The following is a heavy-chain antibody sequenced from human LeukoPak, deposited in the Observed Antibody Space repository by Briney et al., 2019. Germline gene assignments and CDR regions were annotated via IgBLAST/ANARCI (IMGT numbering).Heavy chain of an antibody. CDR3: ARGPSNNWFDP. J-gene: IGHJ5*02. Sequence: GASVTVSCTASGGTFSSYAISWVRQAPGQGLEWMGGIIPIFGTANYAQKFQGRVTITADESTSTAYMELSSLRSEDTAVYYCARGPSNNWFDPWGQGTLVTVSS. V-gene: IGHV1-69*01. CDR1: GGTFSSYA. CDR2: IIPIFGTA.